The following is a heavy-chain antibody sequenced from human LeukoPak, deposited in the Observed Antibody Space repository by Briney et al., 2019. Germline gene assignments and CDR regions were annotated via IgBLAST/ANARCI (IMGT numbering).Heavy chain of an antibody. CDR2: ISSSSSYI. J-gene: IGHJ4*02. V-gene: IGHV3-21*01. CDR3: ARALGEMAKRKPFDY. D-gene: IGHD5-24*01. CDR1: GFTFSSYS. Sequence: PGGSLRLSCAASGFTFSSYSMNWVRQAPGKGLEWVSSISSSSSYIYYADSVKGRFTISRDNAKNSLYLQMNSLRAEDTAVYYCARALGEMAKRKPFDYWGQGTLVNVSS.